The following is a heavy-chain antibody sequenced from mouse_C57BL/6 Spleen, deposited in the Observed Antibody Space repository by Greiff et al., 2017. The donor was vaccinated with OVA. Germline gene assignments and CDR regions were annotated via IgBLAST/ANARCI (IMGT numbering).Heavy chain of an antibody. V-gene: IGHV5-9-1*02. CDR2: ISSGGDYI. D-gene: IGHD4-1*01. J-gene: IGHJ2*01. Sequence: EVQGVESGEGLVKPGGSLKLSCAASGFTFSSYAMSWVRQTPEKRLEWVAYISSGGDYIYYADTVKGRFTISRDNARNTLYLQMSSLKSEDTAMYYCTRANWDPYYFDYWGQGTTLTVSS. CDR1: GFTFSSYA. CDR3: TRANWDPYYFDY.